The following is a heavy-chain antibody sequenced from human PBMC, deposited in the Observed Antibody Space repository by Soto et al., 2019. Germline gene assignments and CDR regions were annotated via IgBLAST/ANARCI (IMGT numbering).Heavy chain of an antibody. V-gene: IGHV2-5*02. J-gene: IGHJ5*02. CDR2: IYWDDDK. D-gene: IGHD2-15*01. CDR3: AHRGPSSDIVVVVAGRDWFDP. Sequence: QITLKESGPPLVKPTQTLTLTCTFSGFSLSTSGVGVGWIRQPPGKALEWLALIYWDDDKRYSPSLKSRLTITKDTSKNQVVLTMTNMDPVDTATYYCAHRGPSSDIVVVVAGRDWFDPWGQGTLVTVSS. CDR1: GFSLSTSGVG.